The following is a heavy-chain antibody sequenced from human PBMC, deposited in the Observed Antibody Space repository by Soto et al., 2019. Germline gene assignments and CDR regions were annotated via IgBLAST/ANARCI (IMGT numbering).Heavy chain of an antibody. CDR2: ASFSGSK. V-gene: IGHV4-39*01. Sequence: QLLLQESGPGLVKPSETLSLTCTVSGDSVSNSGYYWGWIRQSPGKLLEWIGSASFSGSKNYNPSLRSRITFSVDTSKTLISLKLRSVTAADTAVYYCARGSTWEGRGWFDPWGQGTLVTVSS. CDR1: GDSVSNSGYY. J-gene: IGHJ5*02. CDR3: ARGSTWEGRGWFDP. D-gene: IGHD6-13*01.